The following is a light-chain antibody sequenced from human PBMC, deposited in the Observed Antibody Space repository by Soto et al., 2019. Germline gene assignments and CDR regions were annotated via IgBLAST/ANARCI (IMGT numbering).Light chain of an antibody. CDR1: QRIDRY. CDR2: DAS. J-gene: IGKJ1*01. V-gene: IGKV1-5*01. CDR3: QQYKDGAWT. Sequence: DIQLTQSPSTLSASVGDRVTVTCRASQRIDRYLAWYQQKPGKAPKLLVYDASTLEGGVPSSFSGSGSATEFILPISSLQPYDFATYYCQQYKDGAWTFGQGTRVEIK.